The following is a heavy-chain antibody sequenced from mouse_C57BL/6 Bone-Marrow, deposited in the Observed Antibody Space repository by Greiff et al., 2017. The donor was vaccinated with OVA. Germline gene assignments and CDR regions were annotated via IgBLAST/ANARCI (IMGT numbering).Heavy chain of an antibody. J-gene: IGHJ1*03. CDR2: ISYSGST. Sequence: VQLKESGPGMVKPSQSLSLTCTVTGYSITSGYDWHWIRHFPGNKLEWMGYISYSGSTNYNPSLKSRISITHDTSKNHFFLKLNSVTTEDTATYYCARRSHWYFDVWGTGTTVTVSS. CDR1: GYSITSGYD. V-gene: IGHV3-1*01. CDR3: ARRSHWYFDV.